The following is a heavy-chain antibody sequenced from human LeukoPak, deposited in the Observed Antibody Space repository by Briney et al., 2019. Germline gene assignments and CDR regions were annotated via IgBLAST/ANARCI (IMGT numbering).Heavy chain of an antibody. D-gene: IGHD6-13*01. Sequence: SETLSLTCSVSGGSISYYWSWIRQPPGKGLEWIGYIYYSGSTNYNPSLKSRVTMSVDTSKSQFSLKLSSVTAADTAVYYCARHTRSWSPGTNWFDPWGQGTLVTVSS. CDR3: ARHTRSWSPGTNWFDP. J-gene: IGHJ5*02. CDR2: IYYSGST. CDR1: GGSISYY. V-gene: IGHV4-59*08.